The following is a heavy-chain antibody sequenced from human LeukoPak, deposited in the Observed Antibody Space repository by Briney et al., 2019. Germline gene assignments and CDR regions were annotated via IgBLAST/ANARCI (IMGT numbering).Heavy chain of an antibody. CDR3: ARESLLRDYYDSSGYYYFDY. V-gene: IGHV1-69*13. CDR2: IIPIFGTA. CDR1: GGTFSSYA. Sequence: SVKVSCKVSGGTFSSYAISWVRQAPGQGLEWMGGIIPIFGTANYAQKFQGRVTITADESTSTAYMELSSLRSEDTAVYYCARESLLRDYYDSSGYYYFDYWGQGTLVTVSS. J-gene: IGHJ4*02. D-gene: IGHD3-22*01.